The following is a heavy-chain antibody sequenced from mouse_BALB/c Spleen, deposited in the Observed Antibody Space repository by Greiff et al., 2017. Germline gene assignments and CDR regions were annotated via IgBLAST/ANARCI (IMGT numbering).Heavy chain of an antibody. J-gene: IGHJ4*01. D-gene: IGHD2-4*01. V-gene: IGHV3-8*02. Sequence: EVKLVESGPSLVKPSQTLFLTCSVTGDPITSGYWNWIRKFPGNKLEYMGYISYSGSTYYNPSLKSRISITRDTSKNQYYLQLNSVTTEDTATYYCARYTSTMITTGAMDYWGQGTSVTVSS. CDR3: ARYTSTMITTGAMDY. CDR1: GDPITSGY. CDR2: ISYSGST.